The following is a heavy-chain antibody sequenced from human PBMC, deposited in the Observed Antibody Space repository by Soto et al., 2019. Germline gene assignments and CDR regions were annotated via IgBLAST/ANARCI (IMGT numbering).Heavy chain of an antibody. D-gene: IGHD2-21*02. CDR1: AFSLSTGGVG. CDR3: IQSRCGGDCLQSYASYYYYGMDV. CDR2: IYWDDDK. Sequence: QITLKESGPTLVKPTQTLTLTCTFSAFSLSTGGVGVGWIRQPPGKALEWLALIYWDDDKRYSPSLRSRLTITKDHSKNQVVLTMTNMDPVDTATYYCIQSRCGGDCLQSYASYYYYGMDVWGQGTTVTVSS. V-gene: IGHV2-5*02. J-gene: IGHJ6*02.